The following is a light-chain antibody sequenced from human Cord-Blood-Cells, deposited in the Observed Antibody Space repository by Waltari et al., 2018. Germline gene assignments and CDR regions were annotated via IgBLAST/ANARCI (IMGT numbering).Light chain of an antibody. CDR3: CSYAGSSTYV. Sequence: QSALTQPASVSGSPGQSITISCTGTSSDVGSYNLVSWYQQHPGKAPKRMIYEGSKWPSGVSNRFSGSKSGNTASLTISGLQAEDEADYYCCSYAGSSTYVFGTGTKVTVL. CDR1: SSDVGSYNL. J-gene: IGLJ1*01. CDR2: EGS. V-gene: IGLV2-23*01.